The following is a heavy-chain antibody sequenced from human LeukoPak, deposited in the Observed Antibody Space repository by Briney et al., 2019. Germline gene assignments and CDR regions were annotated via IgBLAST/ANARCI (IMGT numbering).Heavy chain of an antibody. V-gene: IGHV4-34*01. D-gene: IGHD2-21*02. CDR3: ARRTAIWYCYYMDV. CDR1: GGSISSYY. CDR2: INHSGST. J-gene: IGHJ6*03. Sequence: SETLSLTCTVSGGSISSYYWSWIRQPPGKGLEWIGEINHSGSTNYNPSLKSRVTISVDTSKNQFSLKLSSVTAADTAVYYCARRTAIWYCYYMDVWGKGTTVTISS.